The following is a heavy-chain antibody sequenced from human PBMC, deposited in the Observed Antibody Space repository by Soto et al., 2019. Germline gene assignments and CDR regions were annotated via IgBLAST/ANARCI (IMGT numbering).Heavy chain of an antibody. CDR2: ITHSVST. V-gene: IGHV4-34*01. Sequence: PSQTHSLTCSLYAGSFSDYYWGWIRQTPGKGLECIGEITHSVSTNYNPSLKTRVTLSLDTSNNQFSLSLTSVTAADTVVYYCASGLRASFGVSLSYYYSGLDVWGQGTMVAASS. CDR1: AGSFSDYY. D-gene: IGHD3-10*01. J-gene: IGHJ6*02. CDR3: ASGLRASFGVSLSYYYSGLDV.